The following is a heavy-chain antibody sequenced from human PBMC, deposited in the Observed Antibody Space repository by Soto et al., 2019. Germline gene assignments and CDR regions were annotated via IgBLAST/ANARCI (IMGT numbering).Heavy chain of an antibody. CDR3: ARGLWSFDY. CDR1: GFTFSSYG. J-gene: IGHJ4*02. CDR2: IWLDGSNK. Sequence: QVQLVESGGGVVQPGRSLRLSCAASGFTFSSYGMHWVRQAPGKGLEWVAVIWLDGSNKYYADSVKGRFTISRDNSKNTRYLQMNSLSAEDTAVYYCARGLWSFDYWGQGNLVTVSS. V-gene: IGHV3-33*01. D-gene: IGHD5-18*01.